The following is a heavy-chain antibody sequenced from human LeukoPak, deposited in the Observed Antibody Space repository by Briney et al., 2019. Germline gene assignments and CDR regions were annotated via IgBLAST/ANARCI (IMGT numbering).Heavy chain of an antibody. Sequence: SETLSLTCTVSGGSISSYYWSWIRQPPGKGLEWIGYIYYSGSTNYNPSLKSRVTISVDKSKNQFSLKLSSVTAADTAVYYCARGSSSWYPKIYDYWGQGTLVTVSS. J-gene: IGHJ4*02. CDR3: ARGSSSWYPKIYDY. CDR1: GGSISSYY. V-gene: IGHV4-59*12. CDR2: IYYSGST. D-gene: IGHD6-13*01.